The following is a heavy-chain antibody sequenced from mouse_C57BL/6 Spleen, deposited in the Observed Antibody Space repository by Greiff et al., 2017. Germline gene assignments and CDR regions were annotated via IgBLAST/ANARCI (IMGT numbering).Heavy chain of an antibody. V-gene: IGHV2-9-1*01. CDR1: GFSLTSYA. CDR2: IWTGGGT. J-gene: IGHJ4*01. D-gene: IGHD1-1*01. CDR3: ASQFSYYYGSSLYYAMDY. Sequence: VQLKESGPGLVAPSQSLSITCTVSGFSLTSYAISWVRQPPGKGLEWLGVIWTGGGTNYNSALKSRLSISKDNSKSQVFLKMNSLQTDDTARYYCASQFSYYYGSSLYYAMDYWGQGTSVTVSS.